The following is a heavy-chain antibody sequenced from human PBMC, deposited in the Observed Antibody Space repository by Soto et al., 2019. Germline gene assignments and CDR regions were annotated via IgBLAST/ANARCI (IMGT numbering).Heavy chain of an antibody. V-gene: IGHV3-23*01. D-gene: IGHD3-3*01. CDR2: ISGSGGST. CDR3: AKPADYDFWSGYYAEGV. CDR1: GFTFSSYA. J-gene: IGHJ6*02. Sequence: GGSLRLSCAASGFTFSSYAMSWVRQAPGKGQEWVSAISGSGGSTYYADSVKGRFTISRDNSKNTLYLQMNSLRAEDTAVYYCAKPADYDFWSGYYAEGVWGQGTTVTVSS.